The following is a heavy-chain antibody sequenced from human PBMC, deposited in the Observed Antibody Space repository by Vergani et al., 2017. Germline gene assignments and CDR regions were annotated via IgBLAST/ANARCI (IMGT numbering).Heavy chain of an antibody. CDR3: AKSGFVGAFET. CDR2: ISSSSSYI. Sequence: EVQLVESGGGLVKPGGSLRLSCAASGFTFSSYSMNWVRQAPGKGLEWVSSISSSSSYIYYADSVKGRFTISRDNAKNSLHLHMSSLRVEDTAVYFCAKSGFVGAFETGGKGTMVTVSS. D-gene: IGHD6-6*01. V-gene: IGHV3-21*01. CDR1: GFTFSSYS. J-gene: IGHJ3*02.